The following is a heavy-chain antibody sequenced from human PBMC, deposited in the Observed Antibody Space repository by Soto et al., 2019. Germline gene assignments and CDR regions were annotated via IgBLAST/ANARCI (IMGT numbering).Heavy chain of an antibody. J-gene: IGHJ4*02. V-gene: IGHV3-7*03. CDR3: ARDRSSYSSSWYDPY. CDR2: IKQDGSEK. Sequence: GGSLRLSCAVSGFTFSSYWMSWVRQAPGKGLEWVANIKQDGSEKYYVDSVKGRFTISRDNAKNSLYLQMNSLRAEDTAVYYCARDRSSYSSSWYDPYWGQGTLVTVSS. CDR1: GFTFSSYW. D-gene: IGHD6-13*01.